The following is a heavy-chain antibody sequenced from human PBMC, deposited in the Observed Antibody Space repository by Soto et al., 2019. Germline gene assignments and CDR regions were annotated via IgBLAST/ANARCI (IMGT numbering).Heavy chain of an antibody. J-gene: IGHJ6*02. V-gene: IGHV3-49*04. Sequence: SLRLSCTASGFTFGDYAMSWVRQAPGTGLEWVGFIRSKAYGGTTEYAASVKGRFTISRDDSKSIAYLQMNSLKTEDTAVYYCTRMRGITMVRGVITQYSYYYYGMDVWGQGTTVTVSS. CDR1: GFTFGDYA. D-gene: IGHD3-10*01. CDR2: IRSKAYGGTT. CDR3: TRMRGITMVRGVITQYSYYYYGMDV.